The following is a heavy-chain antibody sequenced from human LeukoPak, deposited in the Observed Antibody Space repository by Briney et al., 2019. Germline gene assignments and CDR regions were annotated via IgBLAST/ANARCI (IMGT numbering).Heavy chain of an antibody. CDR2: IYYSGST. V-gene: IGHV4-39*07. J-gene: IGHJ6*02. CDR1: GGSISSSSYY. Sequence: KPSETLSLTCTVSGGSISSSSYYWGWIRQPPGKGLEWIGSIYYSGSTYYNPSLKSRVTISVDTSKNQFSLKLSSVTAADTAVYYCARDEWLVRGYYYYGMDVWGQGTTVTVSS. D-gene: IGHD6-19*01. CDR3: ARDEWLVRGYYYYGMDV.